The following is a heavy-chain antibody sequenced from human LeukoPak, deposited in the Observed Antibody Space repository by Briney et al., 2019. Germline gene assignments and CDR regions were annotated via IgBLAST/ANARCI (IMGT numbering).Heavy chain of an antibody. J-gene: IGHJ3*01. V-gene: IGHV3-21*01. CDR2: ITGHGTEM. CDR3: AKVQSDIVGAVFFAFDV. D-gene: IGHD1-26*01. CDR1: GFSFNSYS. Sequence: GGSLRLSCGVSGFSFNSYSMNWVRQAPGKGLEWVASITGHGTEMFYADSLRGRFTISRDNSKNSLYLQMNSLRVEDTAAYYCAKVQSDIVGAVFFAFDVWGQGTMVSVSS.